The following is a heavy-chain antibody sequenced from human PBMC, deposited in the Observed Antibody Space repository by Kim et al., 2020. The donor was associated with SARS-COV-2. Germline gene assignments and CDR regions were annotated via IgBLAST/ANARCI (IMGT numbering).Heavy chain of an antibody. CDR3: AKHLTGSGSYVYLDY. V-gene: IGHV3-23*01. D-gene: IGHD3-10*01. CDR1: GFTFTNCG. Sequence: GGSLRLSCAAPGFTFTNCGMTWVRQAPGKGLERSSTISTSGASTYYADSVKGRFTISRGISENTLTLHMYRLRVADTAIYYCAKHLTGSGSYVYLDYWGQGTLVTVSS. CDR2: ISTSGAST. J-gene: IGHJ4*02.